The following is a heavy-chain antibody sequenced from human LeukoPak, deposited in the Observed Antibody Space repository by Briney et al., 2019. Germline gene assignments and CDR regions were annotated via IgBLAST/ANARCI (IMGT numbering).Heavy chain of an antibody. V-gene: IGHV3-23*01. CDR2: MSDSGTNT. CDR3: AKGGAVSSKSITMVRGTRRYYYYMDV. Sequence: TGGSLRLSCAASGFTVSSNYMSWVRQAPGKGLEWVSGMSDSGTNTYYADSVKGRFTISRDNSKNTLYLQMNSLRAEDTAVYYCAKGGAVSSKSITMVRGTRRYYYYMDVWGKGTTVTISS. D-gene: IGHD3-10*01. CDR1: GFTVSSNY. J-gene: IGHJ6*03.